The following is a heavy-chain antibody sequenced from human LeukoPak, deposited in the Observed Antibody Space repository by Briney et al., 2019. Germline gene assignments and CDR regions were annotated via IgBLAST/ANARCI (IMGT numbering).Heavy chain of an antibody. CDR3: ARGKRYSDWLYYYYYMDV. Sequence: PSETLSLTCTVSGGSISSGSYYWSWIRQPPGKGLEWIGYIYYSGSTNYNPSLKSRVTISVDTSKNQFSLKLSSVTAADTAVYYCARGKRYSDWLYYYYYMDVWGKGTTVTVSS. J-gene: IGHJ6*03. V-gene: IGHV4-61*01. CDR1: GGSISSGSYY. CDR2: IYYSGST. D-gene: IGHD3-9*01.